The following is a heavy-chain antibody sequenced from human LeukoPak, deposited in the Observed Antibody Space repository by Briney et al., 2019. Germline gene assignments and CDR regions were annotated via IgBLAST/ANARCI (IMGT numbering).Heavy chain of an antibody. CDR1: GYTFTSYG. CDR2: ISAYKGDT. J-gene: IGHJ3*02. D-gene: IGHD3-3*01. CDR3: TRDLNWSGYCKDAFHI. Sequence: ASVKVSRMASGYTFTSYGINWVRQAPGQGLEWMGWISAYKGDTNYAQNIQGRVTMTTDTSTSTAYMELRSLRSDDTAVYYCTRDLNWSGYCKDAFHIWGQGTMVTVSS. V-gene: IGHV1-18*01.